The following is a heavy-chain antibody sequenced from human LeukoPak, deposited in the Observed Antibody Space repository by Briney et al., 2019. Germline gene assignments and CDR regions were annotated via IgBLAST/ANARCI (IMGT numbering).Heavy chain of an antibody. D-gene: IGHD6-13*01. V-gene: IGHV4-38-2*01. CDR2: IYHSGST. CDR1: GYSISSGYY. Sequence: PSETLSLTCAVSGYSISSGYYWGWIRQPPGKGLEWIGSIYHSGSTNYNPSLKSRVTISVDTSKNQFSLKLSSVTAADTAVYYCARNVGTRVWQQLDHDPWGQGTLVTVSS. J-gene: IGHJ5*02. CDR3: ARNVGTRVWQQLDHDP.